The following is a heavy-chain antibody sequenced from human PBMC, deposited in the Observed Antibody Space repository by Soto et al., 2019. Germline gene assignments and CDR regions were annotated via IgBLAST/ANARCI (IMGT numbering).Heavy chain of an antibody. Sequence: QVQLVQSGAEVKKPGASVKVSCKASGYTFTSYYMHWVRQAPGQGLEWMGIINPSGGSTSYAQKFQGRVTMTRDKSTSTVYMELSSLRSEDTAVYYCARDLNYYDSSGYSLQYYFDYWGQGTLVTVSS. J-gene: IGHJ4*02. CDR2: INPSGGST. CDR3: ARDLNYYDSSGYSLQYYFDY. D-gene: IGHD3-22*01. V-gene: IGHV1-46*01. CDR1: GYTFTSYY.